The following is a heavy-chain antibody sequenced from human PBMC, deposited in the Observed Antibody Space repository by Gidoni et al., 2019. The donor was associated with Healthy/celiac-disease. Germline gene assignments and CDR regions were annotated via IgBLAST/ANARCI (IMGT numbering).Heavy chain of an antibody. D-gene: IGHD3-22*01. CDR3: ARYTEYYYDSSGYSHRLGAFDI. J-gene: IGHJ3*02. V-gene: IGHV4-39*01. CDR2: ST. Sequence: STYYNPSLKSRVTISVDTSKNQFSLKLSSVTAADTAVYYCARYTEYYYDSSGYSHRLGAFDIWGQGTMVTVSS.